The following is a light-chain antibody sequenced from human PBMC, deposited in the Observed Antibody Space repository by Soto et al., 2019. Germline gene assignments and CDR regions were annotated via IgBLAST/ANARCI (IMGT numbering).Light chain of an antibody. CDR2: GAS. J-gene: IGKJ1*01. CDR3: QQYNNWPRT. CDR1: QSVGSY. Sequence: EIVLTQSPATLSLSPGERSTLSCRASQSVGSYLGWYQQKPGQAPRLLIYGASTRATGIPARFSGSGSGTEFTLTISSLQSEDFAVYYCQQYNNWPRTFGQGTTVDIK. V-gene: IGKV3-15*01.